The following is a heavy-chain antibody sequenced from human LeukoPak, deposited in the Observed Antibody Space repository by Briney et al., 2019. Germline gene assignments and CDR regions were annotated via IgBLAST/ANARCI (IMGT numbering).Heavy chain of an antibody. D-gene: IGHD1-14*01. Sequence: AGGSLRLSCAASGFTFSTYAMSWVRQAPGKGLEWVSGLTGGGGGTSYADSAKGRFTISRDNSKNTLYLQMNSLRAEDTAVYYCAKDKGAVTGTFDYWGQGTLVTVSS. CDR2: LTGGGGGT. J-gene: IGHJ4*02. CDR1: GFTFSTYA. V-gene: IGHV3-23*01. CDR3: AKDKGAVTGTFDY.